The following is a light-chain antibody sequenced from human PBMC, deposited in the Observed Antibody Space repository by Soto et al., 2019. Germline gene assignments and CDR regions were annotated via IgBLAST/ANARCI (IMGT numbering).Light chain of an antibody. V-gene: IGLV4-60*02. CDR3: ETWDSNTLYWV. Sequence: QLVLTQSSSASASLGSSVKLTCTLSSGHSSYIIAWHQQQPGKAPRYLMKLEGSGSYNKGSGVPDRFSGSSSGADRYLTISNLQFEDEADYYCETWDSNTLYWVFGGGTKLTVL. CDR1: SGHSSYI. CDR2: LEGSGSY. J-gene: IGLJ3*02.